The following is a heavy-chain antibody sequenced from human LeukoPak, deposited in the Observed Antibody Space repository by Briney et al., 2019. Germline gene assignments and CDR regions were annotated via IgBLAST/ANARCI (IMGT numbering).Heavy chain of an antibody. Sequence: PSETLSLTCTVSGGSISSSSYYWGWIRQPPGKGLEWIGSIYYSGSTYYNPSLKSRVTISVDTSKNQFSLKLSSVTAADTAVYYCAKRTEAHGSYGEAYEADWGQGTLVTVSS. V-gene: IGHV4-39*01. CDR3: AKRTEAHGSYGEAYEAD. CDR2: IYYSGST. CDR1: GGSISSSSYY. D-gene: IGHD1-26*01. J-gene: IGHJ4*02.